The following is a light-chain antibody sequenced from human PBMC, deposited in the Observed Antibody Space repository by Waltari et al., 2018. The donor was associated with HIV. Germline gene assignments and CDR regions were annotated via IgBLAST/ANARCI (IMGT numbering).Light chain of an antibody. CDR3: QQRDVWPPT. CDR2: DAS. V-gene: IGKV3-11*01. Sequence: VLTQSPATLSLSAGEGPTLSCKSSQNVQNFVAWYQLKAGQVPRLLVHDASKRATGVPGRFSGSGSGTDFTLTISGLESEDVAIYYCQQRDVWPPTFGGGTKVEIK. J-gene: IGKJ4*01. CDR1: QNVQNF.